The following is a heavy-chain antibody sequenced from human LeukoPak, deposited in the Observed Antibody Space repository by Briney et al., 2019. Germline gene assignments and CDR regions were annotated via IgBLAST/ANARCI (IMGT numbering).Heavy chain of an antibody. CDR3: ARDRRDYYDSSGYPNWFDP. J-gene: IGHJ5*02. D-gene: IGHD3-22*01. Sequence: SETLSLTCTVSGASFNSGGYYWSWIRQHPGKGLEWIGYIYYSGSTYYNPSLKSRVTISVDTSKNQFSLKLSSVTAADTAVYYCARDRRDYYDSSGYPNWFDPWGQGTLVTVSS. V-gene: IGHV4-31*03. CDR2: IYYSGST. CDR1: GASFNSGGYY.